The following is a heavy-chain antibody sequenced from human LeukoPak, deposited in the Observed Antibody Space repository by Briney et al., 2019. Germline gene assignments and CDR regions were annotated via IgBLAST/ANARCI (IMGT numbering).Heavy chain of an antibody. Sequence: GGSLRLSCAASGFTFSSYSMSWVRQAPGKGLEWVSVISGSSGTTFYADSVKGRFTISRDNSKNTLYLQMNSLRAEDTAVYYCARGGHWGSSSTYGMDVWGQGTTVTVSS. J-gene: IGHJ6*02. V-gene: IGHV3-23*01. D-gene: IGHD6-6*01. CDR2: ISGSSGTT. CDR1: GFTFSSYS. CDR3: ARGGHWGSSSTYGMDV.